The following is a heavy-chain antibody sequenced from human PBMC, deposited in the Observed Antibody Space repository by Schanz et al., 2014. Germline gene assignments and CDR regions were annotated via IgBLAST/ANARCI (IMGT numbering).Heavy chain of an antibody. D-gene: IGHD2-2*01. Sequence: QVQLVQSGAELRKPGASVKVSCKASGYNITSNDVTWVRQATGQGLEWMGWISAYTNNTNYAQKVQGRVTMTTDTSTGTAYMELRSLRSDDTAVYYCARDRRRYCSTASCLHDNWFDPWGQGTLVIVSS. V-gene: IGHV1-18*01. CDR2: ISAYTNNT. J-gene: IGHJ5*02. CDR3: ARDRRRYCSTASCLHDNWFDP. CDR1: GYNITSND.